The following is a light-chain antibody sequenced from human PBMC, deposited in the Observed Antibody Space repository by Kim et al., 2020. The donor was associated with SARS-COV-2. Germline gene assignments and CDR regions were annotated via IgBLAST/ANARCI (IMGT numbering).Light chain of an antibody. J-gene: IGKJ1*01. V-gene: IGKV3-20*01. Sequence: SPGERAALSCGASQSVSSIFLDWYQQKPGQAPRLLIYGASSRATGIPDRFSGGGSGTDFTLTITRLEPEDFAVYYCQQYSSSPATFGQGTKVEVK. CDR2: GAS. CDR3: QQYSSSPAT. CDR1: QSVSSIF.